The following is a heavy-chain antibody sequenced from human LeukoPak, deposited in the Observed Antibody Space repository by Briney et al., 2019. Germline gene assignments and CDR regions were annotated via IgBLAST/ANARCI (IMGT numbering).Heavy chain of an antibody. CDR3: TRGRRATHDY. J-gene: IGHJ4*02. Sequence: GGTLRLSCAASGFTFSSYGMTWVRQAPGKGLEWVSGISGSGGSTYYADSVKGRFTISRDNSKNTLYLQMNSLKTEDTAVYYCTRGRRATHDYWGQGTLVTVSS. CDR1: GFTFSSYG. V-gene: IGHV3-23*01. D-gene: IGHD1-26*01. CDR2: ISGSGGST.